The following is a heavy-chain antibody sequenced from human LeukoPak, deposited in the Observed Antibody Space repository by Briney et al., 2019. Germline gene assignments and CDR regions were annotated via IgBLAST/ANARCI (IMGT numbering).Heavy chain of an antibody. Sequence: PSETLSLTCTVSGGSISSYYWSWIRQPPGKGLEWIGYIYYSGSTNYNPSLKSRVTISVDTSKNQFSLKLSSVTAVDPAVYYCARVRCSGGSCYSGFDYWGQGTLVTVSS. J-gene: IGHJ4*02. V-gene: IGHV4-59*01. CDR2: IYYSGST. CDR3: ARVRCSGGSCYSGFDY. CDR1: GGSISSYY. D-gene: IGHD2-15*01.